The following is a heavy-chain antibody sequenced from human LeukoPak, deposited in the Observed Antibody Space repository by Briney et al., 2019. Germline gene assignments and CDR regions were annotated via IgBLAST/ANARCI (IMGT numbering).Heavy chain of an antibody. J-gene: IGHJ4*02. CDR3: ARAVYSSGIFDY. CDR1: GYTFSSYY. CDR2: INPSGGST. Sequence: GASVKVSCKASGYTFSSYYMHWVRQAPGQGLECMGVINPSGGSTTYAQKFQGRVTITRDTSASTAYMELSSLRSEDTAVYYCARAVYSSGIFDYWGQGTLVTVSS. D-gene: IGHD6-19*01. V-gene: IGHV1-46*01.